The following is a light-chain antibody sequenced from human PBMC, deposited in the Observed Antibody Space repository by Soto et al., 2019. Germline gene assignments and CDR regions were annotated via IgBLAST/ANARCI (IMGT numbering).Light chain of an antibody. CDR2: EVS. V-gene: IGLV2-8*01. J-gene: IGLJ1*01. Sequence: QSALTQPPSASGSPGQSVTISCTGTSSDVGGYNSVSWYQHHPGKAPKLMIYEVSKRPSGVPDRFSGSKSANTASLTVSGLQAEDEADYYCSSYAGSIHYVFGSGTKVTVL. CDR1: SSDVGGYNS. CDR3: SSYAGSIHYV.